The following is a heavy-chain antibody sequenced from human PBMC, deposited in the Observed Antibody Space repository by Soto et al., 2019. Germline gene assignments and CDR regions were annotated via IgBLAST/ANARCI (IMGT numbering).Heavy chain of an antibody. Sequence: XETLCLTCAVDLASLSDNYCNWLRQPPGKGLDWIGEINHSGNTNYNPSLRSRVTISIDASKNQLSLNLRSVSAADTAVYYCARGRGELDDWGQGTPVTVSS. D-gene: IGHD3-16*01. CDR1: LASLSDNY. J-gene: IGHJ4*02. V-gene: IGHV4-34*01. CDR2: INHSGNT. CDR3: ARGRGELDD.